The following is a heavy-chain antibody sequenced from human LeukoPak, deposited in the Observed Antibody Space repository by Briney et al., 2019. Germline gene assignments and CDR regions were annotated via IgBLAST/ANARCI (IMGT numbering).Heavy chain of an antibody. CDR1: GYTFTGYY. J-gene: IGHJ4*02. CDR2: INPNSGGT. V-gene: IGHV1-2*02. D-gene: IGHD6-13*01. Sequence: ASVKVSCKASGYTFTGYYMHWVRQAPGQGLEWMGWINPNSGGTNYAQKFQGRVTMTRDTSISTAYMELSRLRSDDTAVYYCARGLYSSSWYRDYFDYWGQGTLVTVPS. CDR3: ARGLYSSSWYRDYFDY.